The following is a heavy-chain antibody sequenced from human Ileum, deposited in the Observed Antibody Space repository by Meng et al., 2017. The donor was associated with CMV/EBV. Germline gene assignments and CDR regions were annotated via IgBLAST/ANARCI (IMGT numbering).Heavy chain of an antibody. CDR3: ARYTAQNHYYYYFGLDV. CDR2: IYHSGST. J-gene: IGHJ6*02. CDR1: GASISTSY. V-gene: IGHV4-59*01. Sequence: SETLSLTCTVSGASISTSYWSWIRQPPGKELEWIGYIYHSGSTNYNPSLKSRVTISVDMSNNLFSLRLTSVTAADTAKYYCARYTAQNHYYYYFGLDVWGQGTLVTVSS. D-gene: IGHD1-1*01.